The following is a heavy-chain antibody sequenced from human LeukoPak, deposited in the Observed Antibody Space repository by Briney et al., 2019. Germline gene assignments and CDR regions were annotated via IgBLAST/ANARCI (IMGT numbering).Heavy chain of an antibody. J-gene: IGHJ4*02. V-gene: IGHV3-23*01. D-gene: IGHD2-2*01. CDR2: LGGSDGRT. CDR1: GFTFSGYV. Sequence: GGSLRLSCAASGFTFSGYVMKWVRQAPGEGLEWVAALGGSDGRTDSADSVKGRFIISRDNSMNTLYLQMNSLRAEDTAIYYCAKEALYCSSSTCHLENWGQGTLVTVSS. CDR3: AKEALYCSSSTCHLEN.